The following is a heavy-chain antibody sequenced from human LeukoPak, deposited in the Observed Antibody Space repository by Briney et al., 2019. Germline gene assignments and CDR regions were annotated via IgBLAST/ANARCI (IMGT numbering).Heavy chain of an antibody. D-gene: IGHD3-22*01. J-gene: IGHJ4*02. CDR3: ARHRYYYDSSGYYLYYFDY. V-gene: IGHV4-59*08. Sequence: SETLSLTCTVSGGSISSYYWSWIRQPPGKGLEWIGYIYYSGSTNYNPSLKSRVTISVDTSKNQFSLKLSSVTAADTAVYYCARHRYYYDSSGYYLYYFDYWGQGTLVTVSS. CDR2: IYYSGST. CDR1: GGSISSYY.